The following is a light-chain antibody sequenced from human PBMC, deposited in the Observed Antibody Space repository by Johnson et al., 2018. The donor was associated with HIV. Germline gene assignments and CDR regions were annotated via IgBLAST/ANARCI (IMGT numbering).Light chain of an antibody. Sequence: HSVLTQPPSVSAAPGQEVTISCSGSSSNIGNNYVSWYQQLPGTAPKLLIYENNKRPSGIPDRFSGSKSGTSATLGITGLQTGDEADYYCGTWDSSLRAGGSVFGTRTKVTAL. CDR1: SSNIGNNY. CDR3: GTWDSSLRAGGSV. V-gene: IGLV1-51*02. CDR2: ENN. J-gene: IGLJ1*01.